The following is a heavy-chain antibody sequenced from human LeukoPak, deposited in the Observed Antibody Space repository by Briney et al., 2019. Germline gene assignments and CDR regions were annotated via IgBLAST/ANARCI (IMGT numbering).Heavy chain of an antibody. J-gene: IGHJ3*02. Sequence: PGGSLRLSCAASGFTVSSNYMSWVRQAPGKGLEWVSVIYSGGNTYYADSVKGRFTISRDNSKNTLYLQMNSLRAEDTAVYFCASPYGDNGWGAIDICGEGTMVTVSS. V-gene: IGHV3-53*01. CDR3: ASPYGDNGWGAIDI. CDR1: GFTVSSNY. D-gene: IGHD4-23*01. CDR2: IYSGGNT.